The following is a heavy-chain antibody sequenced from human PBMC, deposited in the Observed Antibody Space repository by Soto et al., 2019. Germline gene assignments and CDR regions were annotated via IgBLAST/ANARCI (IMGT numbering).Heavy chain of an antibody. Sequence: EVQLVESGGGLVKPGGSLRLSCAASGFALSGYAMNWVRQAPGKGLEWVSSISAGSNFIDYAASVKGRFTISRDNAKNSVFLQMTSLRADDTALYYCVRDQPPTVAGSKFDSWGQGTLVTVSS. D-gene: IGHD6-19*01. J-gene: IGHJ4*02. V-gene: IGHV3-21*02. CDR1: GFALSGYA. CDR2: ISAGSNFI. CDR3: VRDQPPTVAGSKFDS.